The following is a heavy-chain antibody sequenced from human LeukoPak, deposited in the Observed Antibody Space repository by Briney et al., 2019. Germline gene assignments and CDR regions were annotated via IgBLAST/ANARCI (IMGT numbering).Heavy chain of an antibody. J-gene: IGHJ4*02. CDR1: GGSFSAYY. CDR3: AREGLTGTTDY. D-gene: IGHD1-7*01. Sequence: PSETLSLTCGVYGGSFSAYYWSWTRQPPEKGLEWIGEINHSGGTNYNPSLKSRVTISVDTSKNQFSLKLSSVTAADTAVYYCAREGLTGTTDYWGQGTLVTVSS. CDR2: INHSGGT. V-gene: IGHV4-34*01.